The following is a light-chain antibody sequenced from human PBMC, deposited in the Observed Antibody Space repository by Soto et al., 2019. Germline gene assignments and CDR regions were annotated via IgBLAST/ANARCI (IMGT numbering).Light chain of an antibody. CDR1: QSVSSN. CDR3: QEYSNWRPQT. Sequence: EIVMTQSPATLSVSPGERATLSCRASQSVSSNLAWYQQKPGQAPRLLIYGASTRATGIPARLSGSGSGTEFTLNISSVQSDDFAVYYCQEYSNWRPQTVGQGTKVEIK. J-gene: IGKJ1*01. V-gene: IGKV3-15*01. CDR2: GAS.